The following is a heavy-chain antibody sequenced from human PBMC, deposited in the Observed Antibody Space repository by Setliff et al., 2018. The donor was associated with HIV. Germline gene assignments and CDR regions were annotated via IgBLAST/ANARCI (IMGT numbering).Heavy chain of an antibody. D-gene: IGHD6-13*01. Sequence: GGSLRLSCAASGFTFSIYSMNWVRQAPGKGLEWVSYISSSSSIIYYADSVKGRFTISRDNAKNSLYLQMNSLRAEDTAVYYCARSRAAGFDYWGQGTLVTVSS. J-gene: IGHJ4*02. CDR3: ARSRAAGFDY. CDR2: ISSSSSII. V-gene: IGHV3-48*01. CDR1: GFTFSIYS.